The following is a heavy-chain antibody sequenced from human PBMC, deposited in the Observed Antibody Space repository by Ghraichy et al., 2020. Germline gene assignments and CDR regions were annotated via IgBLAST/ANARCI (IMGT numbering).Heavy chain of an antibody. CDR2: IHRNGST. J-gene: IGHJ4*02. CDR1: GLTVSSNY. D-gene: IGHD4-17*01. Sequence: GGSLRLSCAASGLTVSSNYMSWVRQAPGKRLEWISIIHRNGSTYYADSMKGRFIISRDNSKNTLYLQINSLRAEDTAVYYCARDPGYSDPRGYWGQGTLVTVSS. CDR3: ARDPGYSDPRGY. V-gene: IGHV3-66*03.